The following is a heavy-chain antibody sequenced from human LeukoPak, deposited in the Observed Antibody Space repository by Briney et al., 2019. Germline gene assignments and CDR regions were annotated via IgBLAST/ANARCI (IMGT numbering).Heavy chain of an antibody. J-gene: IGHJ6*03. CDR1: GFTVSFNY. D-gene: IGHD6-19*01. CDR2: IYSGGST. Sequence: PGGSLRLSCAASGFTVSFNYMSWVRQAPRKGLEWISVIYSGGSTHYADSVKGRFTISRDDSKNTLYLQMNSLRAEDTAIYYCARAQWRTYSYYYMDVWGKGTTVTVSS. CDR3: ARAQWRTYSYYYMDV. V-gene: IGHV3-53*01.